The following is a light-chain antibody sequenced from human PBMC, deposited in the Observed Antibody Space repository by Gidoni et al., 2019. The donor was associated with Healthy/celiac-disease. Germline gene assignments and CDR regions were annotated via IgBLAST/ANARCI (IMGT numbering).Light chain of an antibody. J-gene: IGKJ1*01. V-gene: IGKV3-15*01. Sequence: EIVMTQSPATLSVSPGERATLSCGASQSVSSNLAWYQQKPRQAPSLLIYGASTRATGIPARFSGSGCGTEFTPTISSLQSEDFAVYYCQQYNNWPPWTFGQGTKVEIK. CDR3: QQYNNWPPWT. CDR2: GAS. CDR1: QSVSSN.